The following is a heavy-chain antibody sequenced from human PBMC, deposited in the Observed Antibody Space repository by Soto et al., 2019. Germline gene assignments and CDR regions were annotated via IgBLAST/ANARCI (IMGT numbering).Heavy chain of an antibody. V-gene: IGHV1-3*01. J-gene: IGHJ4*02. Sequence: ASVKVSCQASGYTFTSYAMHWVRQAPGQRLEWMGWINAGNGNTKYSQKFQGRVTITRDTSASTAYMELSSLRSEDTAVYYCARTDFCSGGSCYFDYWGQGTLVTVSS. CDR3: ARTDFCSGGSCYFDY. CDR2: INAGNGNT. D-gene: IGHD2-15*01. CDR1: GYTFTSYA.